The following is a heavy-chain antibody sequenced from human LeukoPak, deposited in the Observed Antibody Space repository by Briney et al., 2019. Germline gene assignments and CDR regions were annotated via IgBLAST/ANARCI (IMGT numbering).Heavy chain of an antibody. J-gene: IGHJ4*02. CDR1: GGTFSSYA. CDR2: IIPILGIA. V-gene: IGHV1-69*04. CDR3: ARHPPRGDGGLPFDY. Sequence: SVKVSCKASGGTFSSYAISWVRQAPGQGLEWMGRIIPILGIANYAQKFQGRVTITADKSTSTAYMELSSLRSEDTAVYYCARHPPRGDGGLPFDYWGQGTLVTVSS. D-gene: IGHD4-17*01.